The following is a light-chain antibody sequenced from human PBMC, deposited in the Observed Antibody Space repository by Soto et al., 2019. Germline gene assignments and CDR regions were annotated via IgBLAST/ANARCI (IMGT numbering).Light chain of an antibody. V-gene: IGKV1-5*03. CDR2: RAS. CDR3: QQYNSYPET. CDR1: QTITSW. J-gene: IGKJ1*01. Sequence: VRMPSSPSTWPVSVGDRVTIAGLASQTITSWLAWYQQKPGKAPKLLIYRASTLKSGVPSRFSGSGSGTDFTLTISSLQPEDVAAYYCQQYNSYPETFGQGTKVDIK.